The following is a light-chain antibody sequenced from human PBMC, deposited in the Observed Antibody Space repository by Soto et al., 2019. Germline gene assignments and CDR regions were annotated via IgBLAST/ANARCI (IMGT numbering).Light chain of an antibody. J-gene: IGKJ1*01. CDR3: QQYNNWPPWT. Sequence: EIVMTQSPATLSVSPGERATLSCRASQSVSSNLAWYQQKPGQAPRLLIYGASTRATGIPARFSGSGSGTEFTLTLSSLQSEDIAVYYCQQYNNWPPWTFDQATKVAIK. CDR2: GAS. CDR1: QSVSSN. V-gene: IGKV3-15*01.